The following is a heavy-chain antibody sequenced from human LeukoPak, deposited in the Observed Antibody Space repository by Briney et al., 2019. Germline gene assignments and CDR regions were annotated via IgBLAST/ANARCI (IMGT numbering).Heavy chain of an antibody. J-gene: IGHJ2*01. CDR2: IYYSGST. V-gene: IGHV4-59*01. D-gene: IGHD5-12*01. Sequence: NTSETLSLTCTVSGGSISSYYWSWIRQPPGKGLEWIGYIYYSGSTDYNPSLKSRVTISVDTSKNQFSLKLSSVTAADTAVYYCARSITGPYWYFDLWGRGTLVTVSS. CDR3: ARSITGPYWYFDL. CDR1: GGSISSYY.